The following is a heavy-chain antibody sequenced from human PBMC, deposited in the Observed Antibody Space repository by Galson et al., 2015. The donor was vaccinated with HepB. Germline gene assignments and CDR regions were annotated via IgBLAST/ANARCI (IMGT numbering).Heavy chain of an antibody. V-gene: IGHV4-61*01. CDR1: GGSVSSGSYY. D-gene: IGHD4/OR15-4a*01. CDR2: IYYSGST. Sequence: SETLSLTCTVSGGSVSSGSYYWSWIRQPPGKGLEWIGYIYYSGSTNYNPSLKSRVTISVDTSKNQFSLKLSSATAADTAVYYCARDMYGGYNYYYGMDVWGQGTTVTVSS. J-gene: IGHJ6*02. CDR3: ARDMYGGYNYYYGMDV.